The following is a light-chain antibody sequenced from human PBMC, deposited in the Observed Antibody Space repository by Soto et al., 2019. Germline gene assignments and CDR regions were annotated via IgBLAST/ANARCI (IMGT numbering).Light chain of an antibody. CDR2: AAS. Sequence: DIQMTQSPSTLSASVGDRVTITCRASQSISSWLAWYQQKPGKAPKLLIYAASSLQSGVPSRFSGSGTETDFTITISSLQPEDFATYSCQQSYSTTWTFGQGTKVDIK. J-gene: IGKJ1*01. V-gene: IGKV1-39*01. CDR1: QSISSW. CDR3: QQSYSTTWT.